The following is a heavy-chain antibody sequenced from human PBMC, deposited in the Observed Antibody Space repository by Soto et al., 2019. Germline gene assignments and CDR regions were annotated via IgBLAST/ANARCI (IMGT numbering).Heavy chain of an antibody. CDR2: IKSKTDGGTT. D-gene: IGHD3-3*01. J-gene: IGHJ3*02. Sequence: GGSLRLSCAASGFTFSNAWMSWVRQAPGKGLEWVGRIKSKTDGGTTDYAAPVKGRFTISRDDSKNTLYLQMNSLKTEDTAVYYCTTSTYYDLWSGYPHAFDIWGQGTMVTVSS. CDR1: GFTFSNAW. CDR3: TTSTYYDLWSGYPHAFDI. V-gene: IGHV3-15*01.